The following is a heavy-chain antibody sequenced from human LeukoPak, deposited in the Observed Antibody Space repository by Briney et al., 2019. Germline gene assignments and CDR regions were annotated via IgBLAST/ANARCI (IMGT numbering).Heavy chain of an antibody. CDR2: FDSEEYDT. Sequence: ASVKVSCKVSGYTLTALALHWVRQAPGKGFEWIGGFDSEEYDTIYAQKFQGRVTMTEDTSTSTAYMELRSLRSDDTAVYYCARDGIEYGSGNFYSIGIDVWGQGTTVTVSS. V-gene: IGHV1-24*01. CDR3: ARDGIEYGSGNFYSIGIDV. J-gene: IGHJ6*02. D-gene: IGHD3-10*01. CDR1: GYTLTALA.